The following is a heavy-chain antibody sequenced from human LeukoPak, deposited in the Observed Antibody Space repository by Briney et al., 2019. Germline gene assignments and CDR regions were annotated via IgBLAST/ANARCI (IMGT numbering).Heavy chain of an antibody. CDR2: ISAYNGNT. V-gene: IGHV1-18*01. D-gene: IGHD2-2*01. CDR3: ARDLGVRIVVVPHYNWFDP. CDR1: GYTFTSYG. J-gene: IGHJ5*02. Sequence: ATVKVSCKASGYTFTSYGISWVRQAPGQGLEWMGWISAYNGNTNYAQKLQGRVTMTTDTSTSTAYMELRSLRSDDTAVYYCARDLGVRIVVVPHYNWFDPWGQGTLVTVSS.